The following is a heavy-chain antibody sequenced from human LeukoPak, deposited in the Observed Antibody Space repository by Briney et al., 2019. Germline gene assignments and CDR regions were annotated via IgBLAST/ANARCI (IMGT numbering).Heavy chain of an antibody. Sequence: ASVKVSCKASGYTFTSYTMHWVRQAPGQRLEWMGWINTGNGNTKYSQEFQGRVTITRDTSASTAYMELSSLRSEDMAVYYCARGPYCSGGSCYTIDYWGQGTLVTVSS. V-gene: IGHV1-3*03. J-gene: IGHJ4*02. CDR1: GYTFTSYT. D-gene: IGHD2-15*01. CDR3: ARGPYCSGGSCYTIDY. CDR2: INTGNGNT.